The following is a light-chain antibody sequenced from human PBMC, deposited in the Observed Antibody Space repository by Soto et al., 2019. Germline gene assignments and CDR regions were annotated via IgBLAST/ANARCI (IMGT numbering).Light chain of an antibody. V-gene: IGKV3-11*01. CDR3: QQRSNWPHT. Sequence: EIVLTQSPATLSLSPGERATLSCRASQSVSSYLAWYQHKPGQAPRLLIYDASNRATGIPARFSGSGSGTDFTLTISSLEPEDYAVYYCQQRSNWPHTFGPGTKLEIK. J-gene: IGKJ2*01. CDR1: QSVSSY. CDR2: DAS.